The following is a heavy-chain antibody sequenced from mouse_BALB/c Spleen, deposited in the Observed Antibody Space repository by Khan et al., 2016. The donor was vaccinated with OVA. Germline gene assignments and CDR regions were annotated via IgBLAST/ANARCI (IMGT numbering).Heavy chain of an antibody. D-gene: IGHD2-14*01. CDR3: ARGYCVNGSWFAY. CDR1: GYTFTNYG. V-gene: IGHV9-3*02. Sequence: QIQLVQSGPELKKPGETVKISCKASGYTFTNYGMNWVKQAPGKGLKWMGWINTNTGESTFAEDFKERFAFSLETSASTAYLQINSLKNEDTATYVCARGYCVNGSWFAYWGQGTLVTVSA. CDR2: INTNTGES. J-gene: IGHJ3*01.